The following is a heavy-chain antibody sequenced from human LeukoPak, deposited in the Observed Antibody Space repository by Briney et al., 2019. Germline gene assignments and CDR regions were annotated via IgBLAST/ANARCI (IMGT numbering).Heavy chain of an antibody. Sequence: PSETLSLTCTVSGGSISSYYWSWIRQPPGKGLEWIGYIYYSGSTNYNPSLKSRVTISVDTSKNQFSLKLSSVTAADTAVYYCARGPESGYGDRFQHWGQGTLVTVSS. CDR3: ARGPESGYGDRFQH. J-gene: IGHJ1*01. D-gene: IGHD4-17*01. CDR1: GGSISSYY. V-gene: IGHV4-59*01. CDR2: IYYSGST.